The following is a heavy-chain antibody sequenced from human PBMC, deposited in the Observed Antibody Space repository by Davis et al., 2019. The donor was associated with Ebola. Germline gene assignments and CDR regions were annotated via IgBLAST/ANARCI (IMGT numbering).Heavy chain of an antibody. CDR1: GYNFKSYG. V-gene: IGHV1-18*04. CDR2: ISGYKLNT. D-gene: IGHD1-1*01. CDR3: ARGYKLLRYGLDV. J-gene: IGHJ6*02. Sequence: ASVKVSCKASGYNFKSYGFNWIRQAPGQGLEWMGWISGYKLNTNYALKFQGRVTMTTDISTGTSYLELRNLTYDDTAVYYCARGYKLLRYGLDVWGQGTTVTVSS.